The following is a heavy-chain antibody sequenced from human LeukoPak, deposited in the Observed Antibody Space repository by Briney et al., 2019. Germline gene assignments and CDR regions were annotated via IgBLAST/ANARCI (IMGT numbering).Heavy chain of an antibody. CDR2: ISSSSSYI. CDR3: AKDSTVSLDY. V-gene: IGHV3-21*01. CDR1: GFTFSSYS. J-gene: IGHJ4*02. Sequence: GGSLRLSCAASGFTFSSYSMNWVRQAPGKGLEWVSSISSSSSYIYYADSVKGRFTISRDNSKNTLYLQMNSLRAEDTAVYYCAKDSTVSLDYWGQGTLVTVSS. D-gene: IGHD4-11*01.